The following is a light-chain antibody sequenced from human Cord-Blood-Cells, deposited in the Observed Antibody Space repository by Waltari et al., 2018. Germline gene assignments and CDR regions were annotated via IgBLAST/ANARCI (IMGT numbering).Light chain of an antibody. CDR1: SSDVGSYNL. Sequence: QSALTQPASVSGSPGQSITISCTGTSSDVGSYNLVSWYQQHPGQDPKLMSYEGSKRPSGVSNRFSGSKSGNTASLTIFGLQAEDEADYYCCSYAGSSTFVVFGGGTKLTVL. CDR2: EGS. CDR3: CSYAGSSTFVV. J-gene: IGLJ2*01. V-gene: IGLV2-23*03.